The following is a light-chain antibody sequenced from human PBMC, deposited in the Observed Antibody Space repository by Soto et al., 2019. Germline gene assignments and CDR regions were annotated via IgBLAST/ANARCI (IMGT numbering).Light chain of an antibody. CDR2: TNG. Sequence: QSVLTQPPSVSGAPGQRVTISCTGTSSNIGAGYDVNWYQHLPGAAPKLIIYTNGNRPSGVPDRFSGSKSGTSASLAITGLQAEDEADYYCQSYDSGLSGSVFGGGTKVTVL. V-gene: IGLV1-40*01. CDR1: SSNIGAGYD. CDR3: QSYDSGLSGSV. J-gene: IGLJ3*02.